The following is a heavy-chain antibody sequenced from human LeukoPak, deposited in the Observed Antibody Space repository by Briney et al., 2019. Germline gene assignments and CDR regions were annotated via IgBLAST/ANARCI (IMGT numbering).Heavy chain of an antibody. CDR1: GGSISSFY. J-gene: IGHJ4*02. CDR2: IYSSGST. V-gene: IGHV4-59*01. D-gene: IGHD1-1*01. CDR3: AREGTTGWAF. Sequence: SETLSLTCTVSGGSISSFYWSWIRQPPGKGLEWIGYIYSSGSTKYNPSLKSRVTMSVDTSKNQFSLKVSSVTVADTAVYFCAREGTTGWAFWGQGTLVTVSS.